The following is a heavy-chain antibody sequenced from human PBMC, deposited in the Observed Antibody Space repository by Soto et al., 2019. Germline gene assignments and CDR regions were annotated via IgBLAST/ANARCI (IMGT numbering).Heavy chain of an antibody. CDR1: GFTFSSYS. Sequence: EVQLVESGGGLVQPGGSLRLSCAASGFTFSSYSMNWVRQAPGKGLEWVSYISSSSSTIYYADSVKGRFTISRDNAKNSLYLQMNILRAEDTAVYYCARDLNYGLLDYWGQGTLVTVSS. V-gene: IGHV3-48*01. D-gene: IGHD4-17*01. CDR3: ARDLNYGLLDY. CDR2: ISSSSSTI. J-gene: IGHJ4*02.